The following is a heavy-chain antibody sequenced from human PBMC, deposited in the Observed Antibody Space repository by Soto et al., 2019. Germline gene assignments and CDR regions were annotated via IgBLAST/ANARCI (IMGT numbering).Heavy chain of an antibody. D-gene: IGHD6-13*01. Sequence: SETLSLTCTVSDGSISRSTFYWGWIRQPPGKGLEWIGYIYYSGSTYYNPSLKSRVTISVDTSKNQFSLKLSSVTAADTAVYYCARDGAAAGTNYYYGMDVWGQGTTVTVSS. CDR1: DGSISRSTFY. J-gene: IGHJ6*02. CDR3: ARDGAAAGTNYYYGMDV. V-gene: IGHV4-31*03. CDR2: IYYSGST.